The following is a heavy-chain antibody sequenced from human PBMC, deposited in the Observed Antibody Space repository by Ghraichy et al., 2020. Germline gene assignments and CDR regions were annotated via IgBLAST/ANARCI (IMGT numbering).Heavy chain of an antibody. CDR3: AKGGYGDYVSSFDY. V-gene: IGHV3-43*01. J-gene: IGHJ4*02. D-gene: IGHD4-17*01. Sequence: GGSLRLSCAASGFTFDDYTMHWVRQAPGKGLEWVSLISWDGGSTYYADSVKDRFTISRDNSKNSLYLQMNSLRTEDTALYYCAKGGYGDYVSSFDYWGQGTLVTVSS. CDR2: ISWDGGST. CDR1: GFTFDDYT.